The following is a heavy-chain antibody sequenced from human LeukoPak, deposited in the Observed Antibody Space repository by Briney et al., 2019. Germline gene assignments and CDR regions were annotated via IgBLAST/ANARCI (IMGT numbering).Heavy chain of an antibody. Sequence: SETLSLTCAVYGGSFSGYYWSWIRQPPGKGLEWIGEINHSGSTNYNPSLKSRVTISVDTSKNQFSLKLSSVTAADTAVYYCARDPIDGYEGSKDDYWGQGTLVTVSS. J-gene: IGHJ4*02. CDR3: ARDPIDGYEGSKDDY. V-gene: IGHV4-34*01. D-gene: IGHD5-24*01. CDR1: GGSFSGYY. CDR2: INHSGST.